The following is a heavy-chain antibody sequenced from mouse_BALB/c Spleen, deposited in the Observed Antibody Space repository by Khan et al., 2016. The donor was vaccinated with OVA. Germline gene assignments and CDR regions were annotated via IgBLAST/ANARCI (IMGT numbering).Heavy chain of an antibody. CDR1: GYTFTDYS. D-gene: IGHD2-10*02. CDR2: INTETGEP. CDR3: ASGLKYGNFDY. J-gene: IGHJ2*01. Sequence: QSGPELKKPGETVKISCKASGYTFTDYSMHWVKQAPGKGLKWMGWINTETGEPTYADDFKGRFAFSLETSASTAYLQINNLKNEDTATYFCASGLKYGNFDYWGQGTTLTVSS. V-gene: IGHV9-2-1*01.